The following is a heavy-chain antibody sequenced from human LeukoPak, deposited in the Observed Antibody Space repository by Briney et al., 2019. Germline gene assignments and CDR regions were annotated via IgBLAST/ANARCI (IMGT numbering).Heavy chain of an antibody. D-gene: IGHD2/OR15-2a*01. J-gene: IGHJ6*03. CDR2: TSYDGSNK. Sequence: PGGSLRLSCAASGFSFSIYAMHWVRQAPGKGLEWVAITSYDGSNKYYAESVKGRFTISRDNSKNTLYLQMNRLRVEDTAVYYCAKDQEYRDVWTYYYMDVWGKGTTVIVSS. CDR3: AKDQEYRDVWTYYYMDV. V-gene: IGHV3-30*04. CDR1: GFSFSIYA.